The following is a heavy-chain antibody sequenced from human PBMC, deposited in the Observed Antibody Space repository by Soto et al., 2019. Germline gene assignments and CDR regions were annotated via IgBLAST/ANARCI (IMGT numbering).Heavy chain of an antibody. J-gene: IGHJ3*01. CDR2: IREDGSVD. CDR3: ARDRSPDTKTTYYDALDV. D-gene: IGHD1-26*01. CDR1: GFTFGNYW. V-gene: IGHV3-7*01. Sequence: GESLKISCVASGFTFGNYWMTWVRQAPGKGLEWVANIREDGSVDHYVDSVSGRFTISRDNAKNSLYLQMMSLRVEDTAVYYCARDRSPDTKTTYYDALDVWGQGTLVTVSS.